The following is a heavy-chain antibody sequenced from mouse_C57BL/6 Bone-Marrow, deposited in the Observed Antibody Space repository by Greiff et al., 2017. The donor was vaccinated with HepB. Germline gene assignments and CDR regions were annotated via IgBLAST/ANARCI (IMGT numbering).Heavy chain of an antibody. CDR2: ISSGGSYT. D-gene: IGHD1-1*01. CDR3: AIPVITTVVATGGDY. Sequence: DVKLVESGGDLVKPGGSLKLSCAASGFTFSSYGMSWVRQTPDKRLEWVATISSGGSYTYYPDSVKGRFTISRDTAKNTLYLQMSSLKSEDTAMYYCAIPVITTVVATGGDYWGQGTSVTVSS. CDR1: GFTFSSYG. V-gene: IGHV5-6*02. J-gene: IGHJ4*01.